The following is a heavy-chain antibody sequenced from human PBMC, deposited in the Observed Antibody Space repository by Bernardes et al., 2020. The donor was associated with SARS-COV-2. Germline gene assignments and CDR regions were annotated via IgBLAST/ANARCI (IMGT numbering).Heavy chain of an antibody. Sequence: SETLSLTCPVSDDAISSVSFYWSWIRQPAGKGLEWVGRISASGSTYYNPSLKSRVTMSVDTSKNQFSLKLTSVTAADTAVYYCARDGRISVPGTDYFDFWGQGILVSVSS. J-gene: IGHJ4*02. CDR2: ISASGST. D-gene: IGHD6-19*01. CDR1: DDAISSVSFY. V-gene: IGHV4-61*02. CDR3: ARDGRISVPGTDYFDF.